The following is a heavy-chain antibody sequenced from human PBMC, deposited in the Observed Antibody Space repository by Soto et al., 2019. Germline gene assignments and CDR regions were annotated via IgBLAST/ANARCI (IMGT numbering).Heavy chain of an antibody. D-gene: IGHD1-26*01. CDR3: ARHSKAGATRWTCLDA. CDR1: GYSFTNYW. J-gene: IGHJ5*02. Sequence: GESLKISCVGSGYSFTNYWIAWVRQMPGRGLECLGIIYPGDSDTRYNPSFQGQVTISVDKSINTTYLQWSSLKASDTSIYFCARHSKAGATRWTCLDAWGQGSLVTVSS. V-gene: IGHV5-51*01. CDR2: IYPGDSDT.